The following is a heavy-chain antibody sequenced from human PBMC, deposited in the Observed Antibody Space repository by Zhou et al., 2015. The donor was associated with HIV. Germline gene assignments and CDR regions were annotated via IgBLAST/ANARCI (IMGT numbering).Heavy chain of an antibody. CDR3: ARGRSHYYDSRGYP. J-gene: IGHJ5*02. Sequence: EVQLLESGGGVVRPGGSLRLSCAASGFTFDDYGMSWVRQAPGKGLEWVSGINWNGGNTGYVDSVKGRFTISRDNAKNSLYLQMNSLRAEDTALYYCARGRSHYYDSRGYPWGQGTLVTVSS. D-gene: IGHD3-22*01. CDR1: GFTFDDYG. CDR2: INWNGGNT. V-gene: IGHV3-20*04.